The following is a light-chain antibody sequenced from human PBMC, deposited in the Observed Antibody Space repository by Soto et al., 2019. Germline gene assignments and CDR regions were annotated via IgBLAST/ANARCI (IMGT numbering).Light chain of an antibody. CDR1: QSLLHSNGYNY. CDR2: LGS. Sequence: DIVMTQSPLSLPVTPGEPASISCRSSQSLLHSNGYNYLDWYLQKPGQSPQLLIYLGSNRASGVPDRFSGSGSGTDFTLKISRVEAEDVGVYCCMQAIQTPQTFGQGTKVEIK. CDR3: MQAIQTPQT. V-gene: IGKV2-28*01. J-gene: IGKJ1*01.